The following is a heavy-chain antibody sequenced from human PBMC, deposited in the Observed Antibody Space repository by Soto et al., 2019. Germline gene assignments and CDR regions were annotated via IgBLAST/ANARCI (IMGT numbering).Heavy chain of an antibody. V-gene: IGHV3-30*18. D-gene: IGHD6-13*01. CDR3: AKDRSRSWSFDY. CDR1: GFTFSSYS. CDR2: ISYDGSNK. Sequence: GGSLRLSCAASGFTFSSYSMHWVRQAPGKGLEWVAGISYDGSNKYYEESVKGRFTISRDNAKNTVYLQLNSLRVEDTALYYCAKDRSRSWSFDYWGQGTLVTVSS. J-gene: IGHJ4*02.